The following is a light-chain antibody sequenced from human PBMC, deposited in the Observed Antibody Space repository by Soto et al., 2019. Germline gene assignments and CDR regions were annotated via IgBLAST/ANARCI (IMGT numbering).Light chain of an antibody. V-gene: IGKV3-20*01. CDR2: GAS. CDR3: QQPGT. J-gene: IGKJ1*01. CDR1: QSVSSSY. Sequence: EIVLTQSPGTLSLSPGERATLSCRASQSVSSSYVAWYQQKTGQAPRLLIYGASSRATGIPDRFSGSGSGTDFSLTINRLEPEDFAVYYCQQPGTFGQGTKVDIK.